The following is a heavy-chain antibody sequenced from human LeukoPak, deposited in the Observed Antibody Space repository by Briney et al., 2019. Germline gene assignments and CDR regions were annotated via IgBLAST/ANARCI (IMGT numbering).Heavy chain of an antibody. Sequence: GGSLRLSCAASGFTFSSYSMNWVRQAPGKGLEWVSSISSSSSYIYYADSVKGRFTISRDNAKNSLYLQMNSLRAEDTAVYYCARGGRDANYYYYYYMDVWGKGTTVTVSS. CDR1: GFTFSSYS. D-gene: IGHD2-15*01. J-gene: IGHJ6*03. CDR2: ISSSSSYI. CDR3: ARGGRDANYYYYYYMDV. V-gene: IGHV3-21*01.